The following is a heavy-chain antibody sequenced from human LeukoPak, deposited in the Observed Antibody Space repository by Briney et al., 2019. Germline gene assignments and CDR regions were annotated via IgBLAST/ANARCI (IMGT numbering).Heavy chain of an antibody. D-gene: IGHD3-22*01. Sequence: GGSLRLSCAASGFTFSSYGMSWVRQAPGKGLEWVSVISGSGGSTYYADSVKGRFTISRDNAKNTLNLQMNSLRAEDTAVYYCARDLGQYYDTSDNWFDPWGQGTLVTVSS. V-gene: IGHV3-23*01. CDR1: GFTFSSYG. CDR3: ARDLGQYYDTSDNWFDP. CDR2: ISGSGGST. J-gene: IGHJ5*02.